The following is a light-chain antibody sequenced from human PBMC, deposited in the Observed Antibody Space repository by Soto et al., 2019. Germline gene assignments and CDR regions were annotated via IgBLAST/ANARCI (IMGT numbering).Light chain of an antibody. J-gene: IGLJ2*01. Sequence: QSVLTQPASVSGSPGQSITISCTGTSSDVGSYNLVSWYQQHPGKAPKPMIYEVSKRPSGVSNRFSGSKSGNTASLTISGLQAEDEADYYCCSYAGSSTLVFGGGTKVTVL. CDR2: EVS. CDR3: CSYAGSSTLV. CDR1: SSDVGSYNL. V-gene: IGLV2-23*02.